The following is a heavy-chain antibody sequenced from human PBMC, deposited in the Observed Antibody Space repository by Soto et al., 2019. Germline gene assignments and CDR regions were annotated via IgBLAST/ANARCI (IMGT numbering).Heavy chain of an antibody. J-gene: IGHJ4*02. V-gene: IGHV1-18*01. Sequence: ASVKVSCKASGYTFTSYGISWVRQAPGQGLEWMGWISAYNGNTNYAQKLQGRVTMTTDTSTSTAYMELRSLRSDDTAVYYCARAVVVAATLGDFEYWGQGTLVTVSS. CDR1: GYTFTSYG. D-gene: IGHD2-15*01. CDR2: ISAYNGNT. CDR3: ARAVVVAATLGDFEY.